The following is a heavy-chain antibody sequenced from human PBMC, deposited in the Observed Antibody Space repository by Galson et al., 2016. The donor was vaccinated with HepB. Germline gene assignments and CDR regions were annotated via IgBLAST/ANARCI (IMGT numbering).Heavy chain of an antibody. CDR3: AKQAEHIVVGNFDY. Sequence: SETLSLTCTVSGGSISSSSYYWGWIRQPPGKGLEWIGNIYYSGSTYSNPSLKSRVTISVDTSKNQFSLKLSSVTAADTAVYYCAKQAEHIVVGNFDYWGQGTLVTVSS. J-gene: IGHJ4*02. CDR1: GGSISSSSYY. V-gene: IGHV4-39*01. D-gene: IGHD2-21*01. CDR2: IYYSGST.